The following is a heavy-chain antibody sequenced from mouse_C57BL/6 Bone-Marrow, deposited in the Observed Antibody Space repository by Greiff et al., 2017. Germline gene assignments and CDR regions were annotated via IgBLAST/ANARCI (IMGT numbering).Heavy chain of an antibody. D-gene: IGHD2-4*01. CDR3: TRWRGLHPAFDV. CDR1: GYKFTSYW. J-gene: IGHJ1*03. V-gene: IGHV1-5*01. CDR2: IYPGNSYT. Sequence: VQLQQSGTVLARPGASVKMSCKTSGYKFTSYWMHWVKQRPGQGLEWIGAIYPGNSYTSYNQKFKGKAKLTAVTSASTAYMELSSLTNEDSAVYYCTRWRGLHPAFDVWGTGTTVTVSS.